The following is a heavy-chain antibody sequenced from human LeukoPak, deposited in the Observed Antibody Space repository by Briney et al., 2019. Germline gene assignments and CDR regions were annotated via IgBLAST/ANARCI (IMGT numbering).Heavy chain of an antibody. CDR3: ARGAWTATQPIND. V-gene: IGHV3-30*04. Sequence: GGSLRLSCAASGFTFSTYAMHWVRQAPAKGLDWVAVISNDGRDKYYADSVKGRFTISRDNSKNTLDLQMNSLRVDDTAVYHCARGAWTATQPINDWGQGTLVTVSS. CDR2: ISNDGRDK. D-gene: IGHD2-21*02. CDR1: GFTFSTYA. J-gene: IGHJ4*02.